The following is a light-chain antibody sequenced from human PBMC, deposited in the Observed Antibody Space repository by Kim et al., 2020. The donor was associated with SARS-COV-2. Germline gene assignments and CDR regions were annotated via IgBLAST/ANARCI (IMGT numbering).Light chain of an antibody. CDR3: QQYNGWPPYT. V-gene: IGKV3-15*01. CDR1: QSVSSN. J-gene: IGKJ2*01. CDR2: GAS. Sequence: VSPGEGATLSCRASQSVSSNLAWYQQKRGQPPRLLIYGASTRATGIPARFSGSGSGTEFTLTISSLQSEDFAVYYCQQYNGWPPYTFGQGTKLEI.